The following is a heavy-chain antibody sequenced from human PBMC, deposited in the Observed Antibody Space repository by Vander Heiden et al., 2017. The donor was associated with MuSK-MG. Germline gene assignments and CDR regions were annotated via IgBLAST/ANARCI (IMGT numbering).Heavy chain of an antibody. CDR1: GFTVGGFA. Sequence: EVQLLESGGGLVQPGGSLRLSCAASGFTVGGFAVRWVRQGPGKGLEVVSAMSGSGGSTYYADPVKGRFTISRDNSKNTLYLQMNSLRAEDTAVYYCAKGSSSWYRGPIDYWGQGTLVTVSS. V-gene: IGHV3-23*01. CDR3: AKGSSSWYRGPIDY. CDR2: MSGSGGST. J-gene: IGHJ4*02. D-gene: IGHD6-13*01.